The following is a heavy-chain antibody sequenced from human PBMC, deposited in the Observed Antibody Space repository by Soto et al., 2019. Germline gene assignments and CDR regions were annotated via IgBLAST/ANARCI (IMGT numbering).Heavy chain of an antibody. D-gene: IGHD2-2*01. CDR2: IYYSGST. V-gene: IGHV4-59*01. CDR1: GGSISSYY. CDR3: ARPNQYCSSTSCYFPPSWFDP. Sequence: SETLSLTCTVSGGSISSYYWSWIRQPPGKGLGWVGYIYYSGSTNYNPSLKSRVTISVDTSKNQFSLKLSSVTAADTAVYYCARPNQYCSSTSCYFPPSWFDPWGQGTLVTVSS. J-gene: IGHJ5*02.